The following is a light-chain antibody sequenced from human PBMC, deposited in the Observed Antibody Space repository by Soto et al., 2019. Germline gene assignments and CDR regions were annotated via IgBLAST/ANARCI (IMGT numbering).Light chain of an antibody. J-gene: IGLJ2*01. V-gene: IGLV2-11*01. CDR2: DVT. Sequence: QSVLTQPRSVSGSPGQSVAISCTGTSSDVGGYNYVSWYRQHPGRAPKLLLYDVTKRPSGVPDRFSGSKSGNTASLTISGLQADDEADYYCCSDAGSCIVVIGGGTKLTVL. CDR3: CSDAGSCIVV. CDR1: SSDVGGYNY.